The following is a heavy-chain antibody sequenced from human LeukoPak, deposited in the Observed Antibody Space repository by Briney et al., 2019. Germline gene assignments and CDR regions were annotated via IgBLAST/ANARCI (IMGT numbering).Heavy chain of an antibody. CDR1: GFTFSDYY. CDR3: AREGGYSFNWFDP. J-gene: IGHJ5*02. D-gene: IGHD3-22*01. CDR2: ISSSGSTI. V-gene: IGHV3-11*01. Sequence: GGSLRLSCAPSGFTFSDYYMRLIRQAPGKGLEWVSYISSSGSTIYYADSVKGRFTISRDNAKNSLYLQMNSLRTEDTAVYYCAREGGYSFNWFDPWGQGTLVTVSS.